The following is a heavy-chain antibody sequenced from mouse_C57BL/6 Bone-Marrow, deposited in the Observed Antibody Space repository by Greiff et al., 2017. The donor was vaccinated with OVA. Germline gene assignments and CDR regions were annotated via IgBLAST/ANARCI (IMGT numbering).Heavy chain of an antibody. J-gene: IGHJ3*01. CDR3: ARIDYYGSSYVGFAY. V-gene: IGHV1-81*01. D-gene: IGHD1-1*01. CDR2: IYPRSGNT. Sequence: QVQLQPSGAELARPGASVKLSCKASGYTFTSSGISWVKQRTGQGLEWIGEIYPRSGNTYYNEKFKGKATLTADKSSSTAYMELRSLTSEDSAVYFCARIDYYGSSYVGFAYWGQGTLVTVSA. CDR1: GYTFTSSG.